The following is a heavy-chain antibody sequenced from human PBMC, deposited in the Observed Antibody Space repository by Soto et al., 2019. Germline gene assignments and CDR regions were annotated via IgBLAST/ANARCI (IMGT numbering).Heavy chain of an antibody. D-gene: IGHD3-9*01. V-gene: IGHV1-69*01. J-gene: IGHJ4*02. CDR2: IMPFFGSG. Sequence: QVYLVQSGAEVKKPGSSVKVSCKALRGTFTNYAFSWVRQAPGQGLEWMGGIMPFFGSGNYAQKFQGRINITVDESTSSVYLELTCLRSEDTAVCYCARDRAGYYSHFVYWGQGTLVTVSS. CDR1: RGTFTNYA. CDR3: ARDRAGYYSHFVY.